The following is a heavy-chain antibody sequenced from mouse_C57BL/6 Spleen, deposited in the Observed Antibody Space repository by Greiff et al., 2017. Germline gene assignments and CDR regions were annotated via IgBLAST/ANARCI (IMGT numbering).Heavy chain of an antibody. D-gene: IGHD2-1*01. V-gene: IGHV1-61*01. CDR3: ARSVYGNYRYFDV. CDR2: IYPSDSET. J-gene: IGHJ1*03. Sequence: QVQLQQPGAELVRPGPSVKLSCKASGYTFTSYWMDWVKQRPGQGLEWIGNIYPSDSETHYNQKFKDKATLTVDKSSSTAYMQLSSLTSEDSAVYYCARSVYGNYRYFDVWGTGTTVTVSS. CDR1: GYTFTSYW.